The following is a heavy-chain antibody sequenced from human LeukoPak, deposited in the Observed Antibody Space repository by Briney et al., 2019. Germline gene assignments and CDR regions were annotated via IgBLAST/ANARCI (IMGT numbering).Heavy chain of an antibody. V-gene: IGHV4-34*01. CDR1: GGSFSGYY. CDR2: INHSGST. J-gene: IGHJ3*02. CDR3: GTYYYDSSGHDAFDI. D-gene: IGHD3-22*01. Sequence: SETLSLTCAVYGGSFSGYYWSWIRQPPGKGLEWIGEINHSGSTNYNPSLKSRVTISVDTSKNQFSLKLSSVTAADTAVYYCGTYYYDSSGHDAFDIWGQGTMVTVSS.